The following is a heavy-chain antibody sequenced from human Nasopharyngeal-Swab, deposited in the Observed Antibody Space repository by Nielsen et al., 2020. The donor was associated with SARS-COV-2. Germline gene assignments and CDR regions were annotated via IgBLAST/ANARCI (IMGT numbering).Heavy chain of an antibody. Sequence: SETLSLTCAISGASVSSNRVDWNWIRQSPSRGLEWLGRTYLRSKWYNDYAVSMKSRITINVDTSKNQFSLQLDSVTPKDTAVYYCARDNRGSGSFDYWGQGILVTVSS. J-gene: IGHJ4*02. CDR2: TYLRSKWYN. D-gene: IGHD6-19*01. CDR1: GASVSSNRVD. V-gene: IGHV6-1*01. CDR3: ARDNRGSGSFDY.